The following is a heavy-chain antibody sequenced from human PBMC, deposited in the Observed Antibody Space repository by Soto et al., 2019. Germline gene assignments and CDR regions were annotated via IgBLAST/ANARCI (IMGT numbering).Heavy chain of an antibody. D-gene: IGHD6-13*01. V-gene: IGHV3-21*01. CDR3: ARDARTYSSSWQQDAFDI. CDR2: ISSSSSYI. CDR1: GFTFSSYS. J-gene: IGHJ3*02. Sequence: EVQLVESGGGLVKPGGSLRLSCAASGFTFSSYSMNWVRQAPGKGLEWVSSISSSSSYIYYADSVKGRFTISRDNAKNSLYLQMNSLRAEDTAVYYCARDARTYSSSWQQDAFDIWGQGTMVTVSS.